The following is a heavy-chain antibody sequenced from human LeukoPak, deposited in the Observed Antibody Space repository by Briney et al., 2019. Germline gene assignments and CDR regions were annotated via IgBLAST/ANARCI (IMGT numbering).Heavy chain of an antibody. J-gene: IGHJ6*03. CDR1: GFTFSSYE. D-gene: IGHD3-10*01. V-gene: IGHV3-48*03. CDR3: AREDTMVRGGHYYYYYMDV. CDR2: ISSSGSTI. Sequence: PGGSLRLSCAASGFTFSSYEMNWARQAPGKGLEWVSYISSSGSTIYYADSVKGRFTISRDNAKNSLYLQMNSLRAEDTAVYYCAREDTMVRGGHYYYYYMDVWGKGTTVTVSS.